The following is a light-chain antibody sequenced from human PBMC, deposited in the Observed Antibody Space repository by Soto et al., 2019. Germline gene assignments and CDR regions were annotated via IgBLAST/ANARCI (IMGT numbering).Light chain of an antibody. CDR3: QQSYSTRWT. J-gene: IGKJ1*01. V-gene: IGKV1-39*01. Sequence: DMQMTQSPSSLSASVGDSVTITCRASQSISSYLNWYQQKPGKAPKLLIYAASSLQSGVPSRFSGSGSGTDFTLSISSLQPEDFATYYCQQSYSTRWTFGQGTKVDIK. CDR2: AAS. CDR1: QSISSY.